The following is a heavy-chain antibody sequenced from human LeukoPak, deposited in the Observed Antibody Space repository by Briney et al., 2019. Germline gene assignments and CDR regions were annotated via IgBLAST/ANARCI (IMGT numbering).Heavy chain of an antibody. CDR2: IFHSGNS. CDR1: GDSISSGDYS. CDR3: ARELWFVNAPGSWLDL. J-gene: IGHJ5*02. V-gene: IGHV4-30-2*01. Sequence: PSQTLSLTCAVSGDSISSGDYSWSWLRQPSGKGLEWIGYIFHSGNSYYNPSLKSRATISVDKSKNQFSLRLTSVTAADTAVYYCARELWFVNAPGSWLDLWGQGALVTVSS. D-gene: IGHD3-10*01.